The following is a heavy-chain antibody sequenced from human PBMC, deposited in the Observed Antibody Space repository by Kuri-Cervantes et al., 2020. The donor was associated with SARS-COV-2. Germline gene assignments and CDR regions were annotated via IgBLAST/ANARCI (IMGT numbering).Heavy chain of an antibody. J-gene: IGHJ6*03. CDR3: ARVAVAGFRTVTNPMDV. CDR1: GFTFSSYG. D-gene: IGHD6-19*01. Sequence: GGSLRLSCAASGFTFSSYGMHWVRQAPGKGLEWVAVISYDGSNKYYADSVKGRFTISRDNSKNTLYLQMNSLRAEDTAVYYCARVAVAGFRTVTNPMDVWGKGTTVTVSS. CDR2: ISYDGSNK. V-gene: IGHV3-30*19.